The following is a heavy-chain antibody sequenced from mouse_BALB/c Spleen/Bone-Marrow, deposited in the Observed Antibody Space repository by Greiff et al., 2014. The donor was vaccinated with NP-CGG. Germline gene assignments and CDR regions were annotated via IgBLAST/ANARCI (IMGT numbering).Heavy chain of an antibody. CDR1: GYTFTSFT. V-gene: IGHV1-4*01. Sequence: VQLQQSGAELARPGASVKMSCKASGYTFTSFTIHWVKQRPGQGPEWIGYINPSSGYTNHNQNFKDKATLTADKSASTAYMQLTSLTSEDSAVYYCARRDYGPFYALDYWGQGTSVTVSS. CDR2: INPSSGYT. D-gene: IGHD1-2*01. J-gene: IGHJ4*01. CDR3: ARRDYGPFYALDY.